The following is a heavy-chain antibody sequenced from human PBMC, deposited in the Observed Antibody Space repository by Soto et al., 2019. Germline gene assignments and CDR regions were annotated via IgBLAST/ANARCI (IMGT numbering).Heavy chain of an antibody. D-gene: IGHD3-10*01. J-gene: IGHJ4*02. V-gene: IGHV3-72*01. Sequence: EVQLVESGGGMVQPGGSLRLSCAASGFTFSDHYMDWVRQAPGKGLEWVGRTRNKANSYTTEYAASVKGRFTISRDDSKNSLYLQMNSRKTEDTAVYYCAIGGTGDYWGQGTLVTVSS. CDR2: TRNKANSYTT. CDR3: AIGGTGDY. CDR1: GFTFSDHY.